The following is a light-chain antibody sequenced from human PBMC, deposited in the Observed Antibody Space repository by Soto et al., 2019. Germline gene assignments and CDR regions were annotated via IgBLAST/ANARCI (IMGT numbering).Light chain of an antibody. J-gene: IGKJ4*01. V-gene: IGKV3-15*01. Sequence: EIVMTQSPATLSVSPGERVTLSCRASQSVSSNLAWYQQKPGQAPRFLIYGASTRATGIPARFSGSGSGTEFTLTISSLQSEDFAVYSCQQYNNWPLTVGGGTKVEIK. CDR2: GAS. CDR3: QQYNNWPLT. CDR1: QSVSSN.